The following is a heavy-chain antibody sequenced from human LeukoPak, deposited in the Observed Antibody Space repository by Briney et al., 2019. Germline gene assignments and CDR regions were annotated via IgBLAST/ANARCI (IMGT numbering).Heavy chain of an antibody. V-gene: IGHV4-38-2*01. J-gene: IGHJ1*01. Sequence: SETLSLTCAVSGYSISSGYYWGWIRQPPGKGLEWIGSIYHSGSTYYNPSLKSRVTISVDTSKNQFSLKLSSVTAADTAVYYCARHAYCSSTSCYWRPVYFQHWGRGTLVTVPS. CDR3: ARHAYCSSTSCYWRPVYFQH. CDR1: GYSISSGYY. D-gene: IGHD2-2*01. CDR2: IYHSGST.